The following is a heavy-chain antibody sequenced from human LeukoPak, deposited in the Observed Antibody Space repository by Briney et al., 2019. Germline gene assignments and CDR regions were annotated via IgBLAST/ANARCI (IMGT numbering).Heavy chain of an antibody. CDR1: GGSIGGGSYF. CDR3: ARVFEMATIRKLYYFDH. V-gene: IGHV4-39*01. Sequence: PSETLSLTCRVSGGSIGGGSYFWGWIRQPPGKGPGGVGSIYYSGSAYYNPSLRRRVTISVDTSKNQFSLKFSSVTAADTAIYYCARVFEMATIRKLYYFDHWGQGTLVTVSS. CDR2: IYYSGSA. J-gene: IGHJ4*02. D-gene: IGHD5-24*01.